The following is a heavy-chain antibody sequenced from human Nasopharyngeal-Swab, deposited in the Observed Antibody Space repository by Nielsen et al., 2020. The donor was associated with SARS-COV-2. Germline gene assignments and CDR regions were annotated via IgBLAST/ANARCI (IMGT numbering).Heavy chain of an antibody. D-gene: IGHD4-17*01. V-gene: IGHV7-4-1*02. CDR3: AREPLPGYGDYGY. Sequence: WVRQAPGQGLEWMGWINTNTGNPTYAQGFTGRFVSSLDTSVSTAYLQISSLKAEDTAVYYCAREPLPGYGDYGYWGQGTLVTVSS. J-gene: IGHJ4*02. CDR2: INTNTGNP.